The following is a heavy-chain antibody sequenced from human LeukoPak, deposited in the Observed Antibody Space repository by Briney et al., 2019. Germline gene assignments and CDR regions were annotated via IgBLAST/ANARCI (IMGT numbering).Heavy chain of an antibody. D-gene: IGHD2-2*01. Sequence: GGSLRLSCAASGLTFSSYAMSWVRQAPGKGLEWVSVISGSGDSAYYADSVRGRFTISRDNSKNTLYLQMNSLRAEDTAIYYCAKTSSTSCYSCVFDYWGQGTLVTVSS. CDR3: AKTSSTSCYSCVFDY. J-gene: IGHJ4*02. V-gene: IGHV3-23*01. CDR2: ISGSGDSA. CDR1: GLTFSSYA.